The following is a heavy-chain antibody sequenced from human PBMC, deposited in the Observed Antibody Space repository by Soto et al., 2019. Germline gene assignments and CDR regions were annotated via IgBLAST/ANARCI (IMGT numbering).Heavy chain of an antibody. V-gene: IGHV1-69*01. D-gene: IGHD3-16*01. J-gene: IGHJ2*01. Sequence: QVQLVQSGAEVKKPGSSVKVSCTASGVTFSSYSINWVRQAPGQGLEWMGGIIPIFGTANYAQKFQGRVTLTADESTSTAHMELSSLRNEDTAVYYCARPFQSWPGGWYFDLWGRGTLVTVSS. CDR2: IIPIFGTA. CDR1: GVTFSSYS. CDR3: ARPFQSWPGGWYFDL.